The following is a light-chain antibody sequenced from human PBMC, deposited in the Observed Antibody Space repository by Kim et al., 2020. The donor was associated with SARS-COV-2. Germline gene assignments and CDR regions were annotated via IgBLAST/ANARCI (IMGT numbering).Light chain of an antibody. J-gene: IGLJ2*01. CDR2: DNN. V-gene: IGLV1-51*01. CDR1: SSNIENNY. CDR3: GTWDTSLGGVV. Sequence: GQNVTIAGSGNSSNIENNYVSCYQQVPGTAPKLLIYDNNKRPSGIPDRFSGSKSGTSATLGVTGLQTGDEADYYCGTWDTSLGGVVFGGGTKLTVL.